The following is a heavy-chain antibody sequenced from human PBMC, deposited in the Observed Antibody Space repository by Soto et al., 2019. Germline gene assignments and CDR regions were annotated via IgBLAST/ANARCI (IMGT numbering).Heavy chain of an antibody. CDR3: AKDRNPNYYDSSGYSDY. V-gene: IGHV3-30*18. CDR1: GFTFSSYG. Sequence: QVQLVESGGGVVQPGRSLRLSCAASGFTFSSYGMHWVRQAPGKGLEWVAVISYDGSNKYYADSVKGRFTISRDNSKNTMYLQMNSRRAEDTAVYYCAKDRNPNYYDSSGYSDYWGQGTLVTVSS. CDR2: ISYDGSNK. D-gene: IGHD3-22*01. J-gene: IGHJ4*02.